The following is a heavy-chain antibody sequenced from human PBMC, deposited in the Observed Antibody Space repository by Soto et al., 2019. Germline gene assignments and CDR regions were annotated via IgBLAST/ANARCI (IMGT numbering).Heavy chain of an antibody. V-gene: IGHV4-31*03. J-gene: IGHJ4*02. CDR1: RASVSSGDYY. Sequence: QVQLQESGPGLVNPSQTLSLTCTVSRASVSSGDYYWSWIRQHPGKGLEWIGYISYTGRTYYSPSIKSRLSISVATSETLFALKLRSGTAADTAVYYCARGAYNAGSRYGGIDYWGQGTLVTVSS. CDR3: ARGAYNAGSRYGGIDY. D-gene: IGHD3-3*01. CDR2: ISYTGRT.